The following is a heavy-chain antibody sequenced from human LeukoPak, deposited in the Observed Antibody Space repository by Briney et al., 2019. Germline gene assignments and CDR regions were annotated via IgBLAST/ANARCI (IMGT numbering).Heavy chain of an antibody. CDR3: ARPVAGSSVWRSFDY. D-gene: IGHD6-19*01. CDR2: IYHGGST. V-gene: IGHV4-4*02. CDR1: GGSISSSNW. J-gene: IGHJ4*02. Sequence: SETLSLTCAVSGGSISSSNWWCWVRQPPGKGLEWIGEIYHGGSTNYNPSLKSRVTISVDKSKNQFSLKLSSVTAADTAVYYCARPVAGSSVWRSFDYWGQGTLVTVSS.